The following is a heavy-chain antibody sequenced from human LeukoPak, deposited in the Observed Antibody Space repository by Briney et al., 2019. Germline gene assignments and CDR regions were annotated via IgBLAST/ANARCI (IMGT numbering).Heavy chain of an antibody. CDR1: GFTFSSHA. D-gene: IGHD6-19*01. CDR3: AKLQDSSGWYLPEDAFDI. J-gene: IGHJ3*02. Sequence: GGSLRLSCAASGFTFSSHAMSWVRQAPGKGLEWVSAISGSGGSTYYADSVKGRFTISRDNSKNTLYLQMNSLRAEDTAVYYCAKLQDSSGWYLPEDAFDIWGQGTMVTVSS. V-gene: IGHV3-23*01. CDR2: ISGSGGST.